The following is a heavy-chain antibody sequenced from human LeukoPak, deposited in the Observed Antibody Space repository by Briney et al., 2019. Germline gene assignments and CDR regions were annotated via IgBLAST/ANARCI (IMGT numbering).Heavy chain of an antibody. V-gene: IGHV3-74*01. Sequence: GGSLRLSCAASGFTFSSYWMHWVRHAPGKGLVWVSRINSDGSSTSYADSVKGRFTISRDNAKNSLYLQMNSLRAEDTAVYYCASYQYQLLAVDYWGQGTLVTVSS. CDR2: INSDGSST. CDR3: ASYQYQLLAVDY. J-gene: IGHJ4*02. CDR1: GFTFSSYW. D-gene: IGHD2-2*01.